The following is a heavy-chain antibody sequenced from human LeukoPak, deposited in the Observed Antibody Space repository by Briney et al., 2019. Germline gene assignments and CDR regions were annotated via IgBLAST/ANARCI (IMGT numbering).Heavy chain of an antibody. CDR3: ARVLGDSSSYYIDY. D-gene: IGHD3-22*01. Sequence: GGSLRLSCAASGFTVSSNYMSWVRQAPGKGLEWVSVIYSGGSTYYADSVKGRFTISRDNSKNTLYLQMNSLRAEDTAVYYCARVLGDSSSYYIDYWGQGTLVTVSS. V-gene: IGHV3-66*02. J-gene: IGHJ4*02. CDR1: GFTVSSNY. CDR2: IYSGGST.